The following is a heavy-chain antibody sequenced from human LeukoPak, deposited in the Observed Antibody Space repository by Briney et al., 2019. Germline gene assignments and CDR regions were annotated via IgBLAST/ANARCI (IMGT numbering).Heavy chain of an antibody. V-gene: IGHV3-7*01. Sequence: GGSLRLSCAASGFTFSSYWMSWVRQAPGKGLEWVANIKKDGSEKYYVDSVKGRFTICRDNAKNSLYLQMNSLRAEDTAVYYCARDLYRIVVVPHYFDYWGQGTLVTASS. CDR1: GFTFSSYW. CDR3: ARDLYRIVVVPHYFDY. D-gene: IGHD3-22*01. CDR2: IKKDGSEK. J-gene: IGHJ4*02.